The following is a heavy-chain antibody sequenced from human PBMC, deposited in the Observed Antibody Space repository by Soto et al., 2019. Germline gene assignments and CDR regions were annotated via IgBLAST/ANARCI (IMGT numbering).Heavy chain of an antibody. D-gene: IGHD6-6*01. J-gene: IGHJ6*02. CDR1: GFTFSDYY. V-gene: IGHV3-11*01. Sequence: GGSLRLSCEASGFTFSDYYMSWIRQAPGKGLEWVSYISSSGSTIYYADSRKGRFTISRDNAKDSLYLQMNSLRAEDTAVYYCARDYSSSRYYGMDVWGQGTTVTVS. CDR2: ISSSGSTI. CDR3: ARDYSSSRYYGMDV.